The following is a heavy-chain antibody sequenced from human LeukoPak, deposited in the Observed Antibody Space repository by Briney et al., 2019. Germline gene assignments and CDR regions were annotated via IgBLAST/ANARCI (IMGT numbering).Heavy chain of an antibody. CDR3: ARDALRYSGSYYGSY. Sequence: ASVKVSCTASGYTFTSYGISWVRQAPGQGLEWMGWISAYNGNTNYAQKLQGRVTMTTDTSTSTAYMELRSLRSDDTAVYYCARDALRYSGSYYGSYWGQGTLVTVSS. D-gene: IGHD1-26*01. CDR2: ISAYNGNT. CDR1: GYTFTSYG. J-gene: IGHJ4*02. V-gene: IGHV1-18*01.